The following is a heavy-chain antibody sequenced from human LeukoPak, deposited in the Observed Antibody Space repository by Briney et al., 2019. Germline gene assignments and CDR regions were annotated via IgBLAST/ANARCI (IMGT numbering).Heavy chain of an antibody. Sequence: TGGSLRLSCAASGFTFSGSAMHWVRQASGKGLEWVGRIRSKANSYATAYAASVKGGFTISRDDSKNTAYLQMNSLKTEDTAVYYCTRHAPSGSGWGQGTLVTVSS. D-gene: IGHD3-10*01. CDR2: IRSKANSYAT. J-gene: IGHJ4*02. CDR1: GFTFSGSA. V-gene: IGHV3-73*01. CDR3: TRHAPSGSG.